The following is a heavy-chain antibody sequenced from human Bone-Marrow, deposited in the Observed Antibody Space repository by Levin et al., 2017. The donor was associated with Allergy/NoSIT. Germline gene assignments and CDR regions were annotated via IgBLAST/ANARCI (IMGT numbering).Heavy chain of an antibody. V-gene: IGHV3-33*01. J-gene: IGHJ5*01. CDR1: GFTFSNYG. D-gene: IGHD3-22*01. CDR3: VRDADTSGHFSWFDS. Sequence: SCVASGFTFSNYGVNWVRQAPGKGLEWVALLWNDGSKTCYPDSVKGRFTISRDNSKNTLYLQMNSLRAEDTAMYYCVRDADTSGHFSWFDSWGQGTLVTVSS. CDR2: LWNDGSKT.